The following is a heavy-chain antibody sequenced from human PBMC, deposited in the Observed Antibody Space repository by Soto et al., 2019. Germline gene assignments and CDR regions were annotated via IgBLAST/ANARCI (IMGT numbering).Heavy chain of an antibody. D-gene: IGHD3-16*01. CDR3: VKFRGRAYHYYYMDV. CDR2: YGGSGGST. Sequence: DVQLLESGGGLAQRGGSLRLSCAASGFSFSTYGMTWVRQAPGKGLEWVSYGGSGGSTYYADCVKGRFTISRDNSKNTLYLQRNSLRAEDTAVYYCVKFRGRAYHYYYMDVWGNGTTVTVSS. V-gene: IGHV3-23*01. J-gene: IGHJ6*03. CDR1: GFSFSTYG.